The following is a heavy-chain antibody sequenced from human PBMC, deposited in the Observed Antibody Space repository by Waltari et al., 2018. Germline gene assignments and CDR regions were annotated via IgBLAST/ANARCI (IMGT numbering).Heavy chain of an antibody. CDR3: VRHARTTSGGKHFDH. CDR1: GASISSRSYS. V-gene: IGHV4-39*01. J-gene: IGHJ4*02. CDR2: MYYSGST. D-gene: IGHD2-15*01. Sequence: QLQLQESGPGLVKASETLSLTCTVSGASISSRSYSWGWVRKPPGKGLEWIGNMYYSGSTYYNPSLKSRVTISGDTSKSQFSLKLSSVTAADTSMYYCVRHARTTSGGKHFDHWGQGMLVTVSP.